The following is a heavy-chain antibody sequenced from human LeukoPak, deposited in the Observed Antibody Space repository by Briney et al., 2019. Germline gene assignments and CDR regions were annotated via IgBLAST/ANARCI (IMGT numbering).Heavy chain of an antibody. Sequence: PSETLSLTCSVSGGSITRSSYYWGWIRQPPGKGLEWIGSIYYSGSTYYNPSLKSRVTISVDTSKNQFSLKLSSVTAADTAVYYCARVSHSSGFDYWGQGTLVTVSS. D-gene: IGHD6-19*01. CDR2: IYYSGST. CDR1: GGSITRSSYY. J-gene: IGHJ4*02. CDR3: ARVSHSSGFDY. V-gene: IGHV4-39*07.